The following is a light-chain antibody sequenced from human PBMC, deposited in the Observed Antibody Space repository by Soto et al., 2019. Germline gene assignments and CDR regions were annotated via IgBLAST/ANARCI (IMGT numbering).Light chain of an antibody. J-gene: IGLJ1*01. CDR3: SAYTTSRSYI. CDR2: DVS. Sequence: QSALTQPASVSGSPGQAITISCTGTSXDVGAYRHVSWHQQYPGKAPKLMIYDVSDRPSGVSYRFSGSKSGNTASLTISGLQAEDEAGYYCSAYTTSRSYIFGSGTKVTVL. CDR1: SXDVGAYRH. V-gene: IGLV2-14*01.